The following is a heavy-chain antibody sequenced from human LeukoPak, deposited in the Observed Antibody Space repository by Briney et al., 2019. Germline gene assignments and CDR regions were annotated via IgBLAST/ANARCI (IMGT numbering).Heavy chain of an antibody. CDR3: ARRRWNDY. CDR2: INTDGSST. D-gene: IGHD4-23*01. CDR1: GFTFSSYW. Sequence: PGGSLRLSCAASGFTFSSYWMYWVRQAPGKGLVWVSHINTDGSSTNYADSVRGRFTISRDNAKNTLYLQMNSLRAEDTAVYYCARRRWNDYWGQGTLVTVSS. V-gene: IGHV3-74*01. J-gene: IGHJ4*02.